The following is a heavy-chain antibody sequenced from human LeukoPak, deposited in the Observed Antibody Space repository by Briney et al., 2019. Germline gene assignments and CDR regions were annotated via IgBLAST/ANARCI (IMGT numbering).Heavy chain of an antibody. CDR2: ISGSGGST. D-gene: IGHD3-3*01. V-gene: IGHV3-23*01. CDR3: AKDHEIFGVAPAYYFDY. J-gene: IGHJ4*02. CDR1: GFTFSSYA. Sequence: PGGSLRLSCAASGFTFSSYAMSWVRQAPGKGLEWVSAISGSGGSTYYADSVKGRFTISRDNSKNTLYLQMNSLRAEDTAVYYCAKDHEIFGVAPAYYFDYWGQGTLVTVSS.